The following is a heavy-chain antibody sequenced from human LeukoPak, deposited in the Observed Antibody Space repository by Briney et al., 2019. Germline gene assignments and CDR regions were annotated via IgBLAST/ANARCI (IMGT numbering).Heavy chain of an antibody. CDR3: AREDYYDSSGYYLDAFDI. Sequence: SETLSLTCTVSGYSISSGYFWGWMRQPPGKGLEWIGSIYYSGSTYYNPSLKSRVTISVDTSKNQFSLKLSSVTAADTAVYYCAREDYYDSSGYYLDAFDIWGQGTMVTVSS. D-gene: IGHD3-22*01. J-gene: IGHJ3*02. V-gene: IGHV4-38-2*02. CDR2: IYYSGST. CDR1: GYSISSGYF.